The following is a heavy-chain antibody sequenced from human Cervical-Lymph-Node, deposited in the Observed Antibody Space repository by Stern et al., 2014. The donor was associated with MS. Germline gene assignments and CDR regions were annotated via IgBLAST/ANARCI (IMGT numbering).Heavy chain of an antibody. Sequence: QVQLQESGPGLVKPSETLSLTCTVSGGSMNTYYWSWIRQPPGKGLEWIGYMFQRGSANYNPSLKSRVTISVDTSKSQFSLTVSSVTAADTAVYYCARRRNSFAFRDAFDIWGQGTMVTVSS. CDR1: GGSMNTYY. J-gene: IGHJ3*02. CDR3: ARRRNSFAFRDAFDI. D-gene: IGHD3-16*01. V-gene: IGHV4-59*08. CDR2: MFQRGSA.